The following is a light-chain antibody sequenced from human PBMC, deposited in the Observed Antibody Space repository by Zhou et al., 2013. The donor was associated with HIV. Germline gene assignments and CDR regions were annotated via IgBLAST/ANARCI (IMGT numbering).Light chain of an antibody. V-gene: IGKV3-15*01. CDR2: GAS. J-gene: IGKJ1*01. CDR1: QSVSSN. CDR3: QQYNNWPPWT. Sequence: EIVLTQSPGTLSLSPGERVTLSCRASQSVSSNLAWYQQKPGQAPRLLIYGASTRATGIPARFSGSGSGTEFTLTITRLESEDFAVYYCQQYNNWPPWTFGQGTKVEIK.